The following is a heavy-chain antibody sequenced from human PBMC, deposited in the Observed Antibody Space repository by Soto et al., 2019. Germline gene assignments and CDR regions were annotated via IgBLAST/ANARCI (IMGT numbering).Heavy chain of an antibody. Sequence: ETQSLHSTVSGRSLSICYWSSSRQPSGRRLEWIGRIYTSGSTNYNPSLKSRVTMSVDTSKNQFSLKLSSVTAADTAVYYCARDGYYDSSGYYYDAFDIWGQGTMVTVSS. CDR3: ARDGYYDSSGYYYDAFDI. CDR1: GRSLSICY. J-gene: IGHJ3*02. V-gene: IGHV4-4*07. CDR2: IYTSGST. D-gene: IGHD3-22*01.